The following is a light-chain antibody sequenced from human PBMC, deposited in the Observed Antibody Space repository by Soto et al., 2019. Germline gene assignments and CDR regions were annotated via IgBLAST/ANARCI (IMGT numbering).Light chain of an antibody. CDR3: CSYVGASTYV. CDR1: TSFVGSYNL. V-gene: IGLV2-23*01. Sequence: QSALTQPASVSGSPGQSITISCTGTTSFVGSYNLVSWYQQHTGKAPQVLTYEDTKRPSGVSNRFSGSISGSTASLTISGLQAEDEADYYCCSYVGASTYVFGTGTKLTVL. J-gene: IGLJ1*01. CDR2: EDT.